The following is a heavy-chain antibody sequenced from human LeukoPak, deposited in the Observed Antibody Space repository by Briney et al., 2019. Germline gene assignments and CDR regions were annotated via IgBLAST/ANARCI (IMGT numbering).Heavy chain of an antibody. CDR3: ARGGRGIQLWFDPVDY. CDR2: ISAYNGNT. Sequence: ASVKVSCKASGYTFTSYDISWVRQAPGQGLEWMGWISAYNGNTNYAQKLQGRVTMTTDTSTSTAYMELRSLRSDDTAVYYCARGGRGIQLWFDPVDYWGQGTLVTVSS. V-gene: IGHV1-18*01. CDR1: GYTFTSYD. D-gene: IGHD5-18*01. J-gene: IGHJ4*02.